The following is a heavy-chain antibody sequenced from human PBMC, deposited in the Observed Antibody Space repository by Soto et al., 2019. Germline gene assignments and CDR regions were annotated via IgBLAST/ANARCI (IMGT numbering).Heavy chain of an antibody. J-gene: IGHJ3*02. CDR3: APHVHCSGCSCHYDAFDI. D-gene: IGHD2-15*01. V-gene: IGHV3-23*01. Sequence: EVQLLESGGGLVEPGESLRLSCAFSGFIFGNYMMTWVRQAPGKGLEWVSTIRDGGESTYYADSVKGRFSISRDNYKYTLYLQKDRLGVDDTAVYYCAPHVHCSGCSCHYDAFDIRGQGTMVTVSS. CDR1: GFIFGNYM. CDR2: IRDGGEST.